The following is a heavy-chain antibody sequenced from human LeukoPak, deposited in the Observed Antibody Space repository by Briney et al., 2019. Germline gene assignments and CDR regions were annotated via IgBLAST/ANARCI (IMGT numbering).Heavy chain of an antibody. V-gene: IGHV3-48*03. Sequence: PGGSLRSSCAASGFTFSSYEMNWVRQAPGKGLEWVSYISSSGSTIYYADSVKGRFTISRDNAKNSLYLQMNSLRAEDTAVYYCAELGITMIGGVWGKGTTVTISS. CDR3: AELGITMIGGV. D-gene: IGHD3-10*02. CDR2: ISSSGSTI. J-gene: IGHJ6*04. CDR1: GFTFSSYE.